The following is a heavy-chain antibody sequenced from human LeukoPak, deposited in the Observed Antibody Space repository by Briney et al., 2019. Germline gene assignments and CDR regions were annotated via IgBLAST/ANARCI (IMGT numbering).Heavy chain of an antibody. CDR1: GITFSTYE. CDR2: ISSSGSTI. Sequence: PGGSLRLSCAASGITFSTYEMTWVRHSPGKGMQGFSYISSSGSTIYYGDSVKGRFTISRDNAKNSLYLQMSSLRAEDTAVYYCARAGSYSYGVLFDYWGQGTLVTVSS. V-gene: IGHV3-48*03. J-gene: IGHJ4*02. CDR3: ARAGSYSYGVLFDY. D-gene: IGHD5-18*01.